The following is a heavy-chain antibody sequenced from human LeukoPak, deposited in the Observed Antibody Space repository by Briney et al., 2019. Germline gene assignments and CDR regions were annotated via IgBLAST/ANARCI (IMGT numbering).Heavy chain of an antibody. V-gene: IGHV4-34*01. Sequence: PSETLSLTCAVYGGSFSGYYWSWIPQPPGKGLEWIGEINHSGSTNYNPSLKSRVTISVDTSKNQFSLKLSSVTAADTAVYYCAKVVPAAIPNWFDPWGQGTLVTVSS. J-gene: IGHJ5*02. CDR3: AKVVPAAIPNWFDP. CDR1: GGSFSGYY. D-gene: IGHD2-2*01. CDR2: INHSGST.